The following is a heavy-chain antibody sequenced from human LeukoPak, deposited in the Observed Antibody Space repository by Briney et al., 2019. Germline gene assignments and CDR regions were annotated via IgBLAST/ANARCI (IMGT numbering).Heavy chain of an antibody. J-gene: IGHJ5*02. CDR1: GYTFTSYD. CDR3: ARGQFTLGVPAATSIELGHWFDP. V-gene: IGHV1-8*01. CDR2: MNPNSGNT. Sequence: ASVKVSCKASGYTFTSYDINWVRQAPGQGLEWMGWMNPNSGNTGYAQKFQGRVTMTRNTSISTAYMEVSSLRSEGTAVYYCARGQFTLGVPAATSIELGHWFDPWGQGTLVSVSS. D-gene: IGHD2-2*01.